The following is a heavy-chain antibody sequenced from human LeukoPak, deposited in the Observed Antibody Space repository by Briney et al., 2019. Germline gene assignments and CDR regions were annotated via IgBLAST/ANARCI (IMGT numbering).Heavy chain of an antibody. CDR1: GSGFTSYW. CDR2: IFPVDSDP. CDR3: ARRASSWWFDY. Sequence: GEALKISCKGSGSGFTSYWIDWVRARTGKGVALLVIIFPVDSDPIYSPSFQGQVTISADNSISTAYLQWSSLKASDTAMYFCARRASSWWFDYWGQGTLVTVSS. V-gene: IGHV5-51*01. J-gene: IGHJ4*02. D-gene: IGHD6-13*01.